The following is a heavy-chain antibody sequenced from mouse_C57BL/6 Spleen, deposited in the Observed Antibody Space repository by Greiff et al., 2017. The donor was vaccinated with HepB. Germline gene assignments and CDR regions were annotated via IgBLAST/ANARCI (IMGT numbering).Heavy chain of an antibody. CDR3: AGIYYDYHGAMDY. CDR1: GYTFTSYW. V-gene: IGHV1-55*01. J-gene: IGHJ4*01. D-gene: IGHD2-4*01. Sequence: QVQLQQPGAELVMPGASVKLSCKASGYTFTSYWITWVKQRPGQGLKWIGDIYPGSGSTNYNEKFKSKATLTVDTSSSTAYMQLSSLTSEDSAVYYCAGIYYDYHGAMDYWGQGTSVTVSS. CDR2: IYPGSGST.